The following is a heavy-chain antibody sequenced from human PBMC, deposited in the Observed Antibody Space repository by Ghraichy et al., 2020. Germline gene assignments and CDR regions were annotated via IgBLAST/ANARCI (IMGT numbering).Heavy chain of an antibody. CDR3: ARGRYCSGGSCYSHFDY. CDR1: GGSFSGYY. V-gene: IGHV4-34*01. D-gene: IGHD2-15*01. CDR2: INHSGST. Sequence: SQTLSLTCAVYGGSFSGYYWSWIRQPPGKGLEWIGEINHSGSTNYNPSLKSRVTISVDTSKNQFSLKLSSVTAADTAVYYCARGRYCSGGSCYSHFDYWGQGTLVTVSS. J-gene: IGHJ4*02.